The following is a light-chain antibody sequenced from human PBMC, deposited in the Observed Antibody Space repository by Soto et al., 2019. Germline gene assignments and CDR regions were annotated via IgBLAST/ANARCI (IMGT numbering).Light chain of an antibody. CDR3: QQTSSAPVT. J-gene: IGKJ5*01. Sequence: DIQMTQSPSSLSASVGDRVTITCRASQSISTYLNWYQQRPGKAPNLLIYAASSLPGGVPSRFSGSGSGTDFTLTISSLQPEDFATYYCQQTSSAPVTFGQGTRVEIK. V-gene: IGKV1-39*01. CDR1: QSISTY. CDR2: AAS.